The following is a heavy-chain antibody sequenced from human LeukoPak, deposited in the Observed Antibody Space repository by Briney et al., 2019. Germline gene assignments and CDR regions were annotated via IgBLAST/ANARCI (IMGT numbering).Heavy chain of an antibody. CDR3: ARVPHYYDSSGYYSEDAFDI. V-gene: IGHV4-59*01. D-gene: IGHD3-22*01. CDR2: IYHSGST. Sequence: PSETLSLTCTVSGGSISSYYWSWIRQPPGKGLEWIGYIYHSGSTNYNPSLKSRVTISVDTSKNQFSLKLSSVTAADTAVYYCARVPHYYDSSGYYSEDAFDIWGQGTMVTVSS. J-gene: IGHJ3*02. CDR1: GGSISSYY.